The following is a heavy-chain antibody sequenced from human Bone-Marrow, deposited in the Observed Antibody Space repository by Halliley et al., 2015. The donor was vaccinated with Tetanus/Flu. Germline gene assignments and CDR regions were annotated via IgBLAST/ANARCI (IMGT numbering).Heavy chain of an antibody. V-gene: IGHV3-11*03. J-gene: IGHJ4*02. D-gene: IGHD1-20*01. CDR3: ARSPGIIASPFDY. CDR2: IGSSGNT. Sequence: LEWLSSIGSSGNTNYADSVKGRFTISRDGAKNSLYRQMNSLRVADTAVYYCARSPGIIASPFDYWGQGTPFSVSS.